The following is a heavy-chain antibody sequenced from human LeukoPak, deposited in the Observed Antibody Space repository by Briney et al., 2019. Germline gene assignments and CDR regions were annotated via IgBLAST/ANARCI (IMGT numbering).Heavy chain of an antibody. D-gene: IGHD3-22*01. V-gene: IGHV3-53*01. Sequence: GGSLRLSCAASGFTISSNYMSWVRQAPGKGLEWVSVISSGGSTYYPDSVKGRFTISRDNSKNTLYLQMNSLRDEDTAVYYCARDPRYCDSSVVDYWGQGTLVTVSS. CDR2: ISSGGST. CDR3: ARDPRYCDSSVVDY. CDR1: GFTISSNY. J-gene: IGHJ4*02.